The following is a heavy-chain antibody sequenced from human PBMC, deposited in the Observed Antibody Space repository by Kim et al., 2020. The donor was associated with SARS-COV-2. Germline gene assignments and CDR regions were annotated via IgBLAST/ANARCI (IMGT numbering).Heavy chain of an antibody. J-gene: IGHJ6*02. Sequence: RGSLRLSCAASGFTFSSYGMHWVRQAPGKGLEWVAVISYDGSNKYYADSVKGRFTISRDNSKNTLYLQMNSLRAEDTAVYYCAKDGPVLQGYYYYGMDVWGQGTTVTVSS. CDR3: AKDGPVLQGYYYYGMDV. CDR1: GFTFSSYG. V-gene: IGHV3-30*18. CDR2: ISYDGSNK. D-gene: IGHD4-4*01.